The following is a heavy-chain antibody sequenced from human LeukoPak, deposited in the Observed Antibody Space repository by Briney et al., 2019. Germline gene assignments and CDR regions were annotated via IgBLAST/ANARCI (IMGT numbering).Heavy chain of an antibody. CDR3: VKDHTGEQDK. CDR2: INPESTTI. D-gene: IGHD1-1*01. CDR1: GFTFSSFW. J-gene: IGHJ4*02. V-gene: IGHV3-74*01. Sequence: GGSLRLSCAASGFTFSSFWIHWVRQVPGKGLVWVARINPESTTISYADSVKGRFTISRDNARNTLYLQVNSLRVEDTAIYYCVKDHTGEQDKWGQGTLVTVSS.